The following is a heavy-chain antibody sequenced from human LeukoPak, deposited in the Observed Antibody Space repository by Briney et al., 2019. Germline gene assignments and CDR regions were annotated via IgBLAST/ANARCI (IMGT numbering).Heavy chain of an antibody. CDR1: GYTFTSYD. J-gene: IGHJ5*02. D-gene: IGHD2-2*02. V-gene: IGHV1-8*01. CDR2: MDPNSDNT. Sequence: GASVKVSCKASGYTFTSYDINWVRQATGQGLEWMGWMDPNSDNTGYAQKFQGRVTMTRNTSISTAYMELSSLRSDDTAVYYCARMMGRCSSTSCYTGWFDPWGQGTLVTVSS. CDR3: ARMMGRCSSTSCYTGWFDP.